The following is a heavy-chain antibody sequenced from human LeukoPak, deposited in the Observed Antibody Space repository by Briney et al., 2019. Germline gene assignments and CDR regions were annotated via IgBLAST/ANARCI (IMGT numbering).Heavy chain of an antibody. D-gene: IGHD6-6*01. CDR1: GGSISSSSYY. Sequence: SETLSLTCTVSGGSISSSSYYWGWIRQPPGKGLEWIGSIYYSGSTYYNPSLKSRVTISVDTSKNQFSLKLSSVTAADTAVYYCARTPSNIAGRPTDYWGQGTLVTVSS. CDR2: IYYSGST. J-gene: IGHJ4*02. CDR3: ARTPSNIAGRPTDY. V-gene: IGHV4-39*01.